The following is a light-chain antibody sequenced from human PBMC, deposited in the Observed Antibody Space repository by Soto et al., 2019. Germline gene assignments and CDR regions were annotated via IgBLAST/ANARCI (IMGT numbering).Light chain of an antibody. CDR2: GAS. V-gene: IGKV3-20*01. Sequence: EIVLTQSPGTLSLSPGERATLSCRASQSVSSSYLAWCQQRPGQAPRLLIYGASTRAAGIPDRFSGSGSGTDFTLTITRLEPEDSAVYYCQQYGSSLLTFGGGTKVDIK. CDR3: QQYGSSLLT. J-gene: IGKJ4*01. CDR1: QSVSSSY.